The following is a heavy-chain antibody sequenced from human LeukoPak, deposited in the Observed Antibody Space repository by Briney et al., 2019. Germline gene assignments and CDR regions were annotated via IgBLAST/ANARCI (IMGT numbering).Heavy chain of an antibody. CDR3: ARAGDIVVVPAARRLAFDI. Sequence: SQTLSLTCTVSGGSISSGGYYWRWIRQHGGKGLEWIGYIYYSGSTYYNPSLKSRVTISVDTSKNQFSLKLSSVTAADTAVYYCARAGDIVVVPAARRLAFDIWGQGTMVTVSS. V-gene: IGHV4-31*03. CDR2: IYYSGST. J-gene: IGHJ3*02. D-gene: IGHD2-2*01. CDR1: GGSISSGGYY.